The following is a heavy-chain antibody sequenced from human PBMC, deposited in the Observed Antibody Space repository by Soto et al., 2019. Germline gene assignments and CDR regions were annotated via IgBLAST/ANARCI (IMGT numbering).Heavy chain of an antibody. CDR2: INEDGRST. D-gene: IGHD6-13*01. CDR3: ARGWVERVPRQPPSDY. CDR1: GISLSPYW. V-gene: IGHV3-74*01. Sequence: EVPLVESGGGLVQPGGSLRLSCAASGISLSPYWMHWVRQVPGKGLEWIARINEDGRSTSYMDSVKGRFTISRDNARDTVYLQMNSLRLEDTAVYYCARGWVERVPRQPPSDYWGQGTLVTVSS. J-gene: IGHJ4*02.